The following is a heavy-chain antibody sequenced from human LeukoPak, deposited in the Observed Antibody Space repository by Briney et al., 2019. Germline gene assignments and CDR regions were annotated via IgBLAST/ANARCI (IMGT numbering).Heavy chain of an antibody. CDR1: GYTFTSYG. J-gene: IGHJ4*02. CDR2: ISAYNGNT. CDR3: ARDSRRWFGESDNIDY. Sequence: ASVKVSCKASGYTFTSYGISWVRQAPGQGLEWMGWISAYNGNTNYAQKLQGRVTMTTDTSTSTAYMELRSLRSDDTAVYYCARDSRRWFGESDNIDYWGQGTLVTVSS. D-gene: IGHD3-10*01. V-gene: IGHV1-18*01.